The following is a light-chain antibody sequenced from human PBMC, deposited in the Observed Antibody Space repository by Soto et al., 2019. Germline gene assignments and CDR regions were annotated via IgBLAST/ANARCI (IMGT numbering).Light chain of an antibody. J-gene: IGKJ2*01. CDR1: ESISIY. CDR2: GAS. CDR3: QQSYRTPNT. Sequence: DIQMTQSPASLSASVGDRVTITCRASESISIYLNWYQQKPGKAPKLLIYGASSLQSGVPSRFSGSRSVTDFTLTISSLQREDFATYYCQQSYRTPNTFGRGTKLEIK. V-gene: IGKV1-39*01.